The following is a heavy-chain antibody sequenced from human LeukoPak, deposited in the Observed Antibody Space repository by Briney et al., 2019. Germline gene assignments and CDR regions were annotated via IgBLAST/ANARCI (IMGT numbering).Heavy chain of an antibody. CDR2: IYYSGST. D-gene: IGHD1-7*01. J-gene: IGHJ4*02. CDR1: GGSISSYY. Sequence: SDTLSLTCTVSGGSISSYYWSWIRQPPGKGLEWIGYIYYSGSTNYNPSLKSRVTISVDTSKNQFSLKLSSVTAADTAVYYCARGRNWNYVYWGQGTLVTVSS. CDR3: ARGRNWNYVY. V-gene: IGHV4-59*07.